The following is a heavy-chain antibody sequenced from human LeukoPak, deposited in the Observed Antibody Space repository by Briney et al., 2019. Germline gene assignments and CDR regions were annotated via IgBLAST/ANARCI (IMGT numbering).Heavy chain of an antibody. Sequence: GASVKVSCKASGCTFTGYYMHWVRQAPGQGLEWMGLINANSGGTNYAQKFQGRVTVTRDTSISTAYMDLSRLRSDDTAVYYCARGGGSSGWYWFDPWGQGTLVTVSS. CDR3: ARGGGSSGWYWFDP. J-gene: IGHJ5*02. V-gene: IGHV1-2*02. D-gene: IGHD6-19*01. CDR2: INANSGGT. CDR1: GCTFTGYY.